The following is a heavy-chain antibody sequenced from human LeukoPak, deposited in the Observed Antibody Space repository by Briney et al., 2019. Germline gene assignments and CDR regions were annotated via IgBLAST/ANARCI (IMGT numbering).Heavy chain of an antibody. D-gene: IGHD2-2*01. Sequence: SETLSLTCTVSSDSITTYYWSWIRQPAGKGLEWIGRVYASGSTHYNPSVKSRVTMSVDASRNQFSLKLSSVTAADTAVYFCARDIGYCTSANCYGRFNWFDPWGQGTLVTVSS. CDR2: VYASGST. CDR1: SDSITTYY. CDR3: ARDIGYCTSANCYGRFNWFDP. J-gene: IGHJ5*02. V-gene: IGHV4-4*07.